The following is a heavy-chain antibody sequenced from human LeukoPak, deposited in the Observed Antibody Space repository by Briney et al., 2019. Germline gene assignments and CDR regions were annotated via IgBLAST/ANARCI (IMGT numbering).Heavy chain of an antibody. D-gene: IGHD5-18*01. V-gene: IGHV4-39*07. CDR2: IYYSGST. CDR3: ARDVDTAMVKYFDY. CDR1: GGSISSSSYY. Sequence: SETLSLTCTVSGGSISSSSYYWGWIRQPPGKGLEWIGSIYYSGSTYYTPSLKSRVTISVDTSKNQFSLKLSSVTAADTAVYYCARDVDTAMVKYFDYWGQGTLVTVSS. J-gene: IGHJ4*02.